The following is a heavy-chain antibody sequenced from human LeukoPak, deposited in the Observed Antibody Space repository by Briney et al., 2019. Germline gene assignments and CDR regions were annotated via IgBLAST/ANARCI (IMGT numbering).Heavy chain of an antibody. D-gene: IGHD1-26*01. J-gene: IGHJ5*02. CDR2: INWNGGST. CDR3: AITEGGSYFGWFDP. V-gene: IGHV3-20*04. CDR1: GFTFDDYG. Sequence: GGSLRLSCAASGFTFDDYGMSWVRQAPGKGLEWVSGINWNGGSTGYADSVKGRFTISRDNAKNSLYLQMNSLRAEDTALYYCAITEGGSYFGWFDPWGQGTLVTVSS.